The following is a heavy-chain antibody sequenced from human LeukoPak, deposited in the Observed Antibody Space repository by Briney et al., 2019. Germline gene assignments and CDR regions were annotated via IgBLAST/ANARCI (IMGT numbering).Heavy chain of an antibody. D-gene: IGHD3/OR15-3a*01. V-gene: IGHV4-34*01. CDR1: GASLNNHY. J-gene: IGHJ3*01. CDR3: ATLVHYDFWSGYFRPSDASDV. Sequence: PSETLSLTCAVYGASLNNHYWSWVRQPPGQGLEWLGEVDHSGNINYNPSLKSRVTISVDRSKNQYSLELTSVTAADTAMYFSATLVHYDFWSGYFRPSDASDVWSQGTLVTVSS. CDR2: VDHSGNI.